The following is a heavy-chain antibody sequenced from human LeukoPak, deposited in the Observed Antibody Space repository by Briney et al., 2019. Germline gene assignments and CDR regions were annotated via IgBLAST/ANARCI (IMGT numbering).Heavy chain of an antibody. V-gene: IGHV3-43*02. D-gene: IGHD5-24*01. Sequence: PGGSLRISCAASGFMFDDYAMHWVRQVPGRGLDWVSLISGDGVSSFYADSVKGRFTISRDNNNSSLSLQMRRLTTEDTAFYYCVREQFSHTSNYFDNWGQGILVSVSS. CDR1: GFMFDDYA. CDR3: VREQFSHTSNYFDN. J-gene: IGHJ4*02. CDR2: ISGDGVSS.